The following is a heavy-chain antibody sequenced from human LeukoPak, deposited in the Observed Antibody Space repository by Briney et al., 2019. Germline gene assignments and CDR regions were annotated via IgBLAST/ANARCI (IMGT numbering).Heavy chain of an antibody. D-gene: IGHD3-9*01. Sequence: GGSLRLSCSASGFTFSSYAMSWVRQAPGKGLEWVSAISGSGGSTYYADSVKGRFTISRDNSKNTLYLQMNSLRAEDTAVYYCAKGSLLRYFDWLLSDAFDIWGQGTMVTVSS. V-gene: IGHV3-23*01. CDR1: GFTFSSYA. CDR2: ISGSGGST. CDR3: AKGSLLRYFDWLLSDAFDI. J-gene: IGHJ3*02.